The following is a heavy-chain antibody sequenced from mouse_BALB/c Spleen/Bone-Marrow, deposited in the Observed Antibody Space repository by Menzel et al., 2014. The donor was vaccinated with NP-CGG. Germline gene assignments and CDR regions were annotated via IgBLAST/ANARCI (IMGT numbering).Heavy chain of an antibody. CDR1: GFSLTSNG. V-gene: IGHV2-3*01. CDR3: AKPEDSYAMDY. Sequence: VKLMDSGPGLVSPSQRLSIPCTVSGFSLTSNGVSWIRQPPGKGLEWLGVIWGDGSTKYHSALISRLSFTKDNSKSRVFLKLNSLHTDDTATYYCAKPEDSYAMDYWGQGTSVTVSS. CDR2: IWGDGST. D-gene: IGHD2-12*01. J-gene: IGHJ4*01.